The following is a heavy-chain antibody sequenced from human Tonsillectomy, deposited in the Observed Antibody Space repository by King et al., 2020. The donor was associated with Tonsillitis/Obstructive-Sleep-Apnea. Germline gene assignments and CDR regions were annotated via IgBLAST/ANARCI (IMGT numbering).Heavy chain of an antibody. J-gene: IGHJ6*03. D-gene: IGHD2-2*01. CDR3: AKGEDIVVVPATYYYYYMDV. CDR2: ISGSGGST. V-gene: IGHV3-23*04. CDR1: GFTFSSYA. Sequence: VQLVESGGGLVQPGGSLRLSCAASGFTFSSYAMSWVRQAPGKGLEWVSAISGSGGSTYYAESVKGRFTISRDNSKNTLYLQMNSLRAEDTAVYYCAKGEDIVVVPATYYYYYMDVWGKGTTVTVSS.